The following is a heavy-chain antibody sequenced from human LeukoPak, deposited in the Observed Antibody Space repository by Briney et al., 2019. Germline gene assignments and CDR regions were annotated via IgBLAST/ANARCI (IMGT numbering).Heavy chain of an antibody. CDR3: ARQGVGLDGSMAA. CDR2: IYPGDSDT. V-gene: IGHV5-51*01. CDR1: GYSFTSYW. Sequence: GESLKISCKASGYSFTSYWIVWVRRMPGKGLEWMGIIYPGDSDTRYSPSFQGQVTISADKSISTAYLQWSSLEASDTAMYYCARQGVGLDGSMAAWGQGTLVTVSS. J-gene: IGHJ5*02. D-gene: IGHD3-10*01.